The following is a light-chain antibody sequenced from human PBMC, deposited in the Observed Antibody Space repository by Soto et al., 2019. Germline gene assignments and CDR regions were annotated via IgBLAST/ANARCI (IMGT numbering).Light chain of an antibody. J-gene: IGKJ1*01. Sequence: DIMMTQSPGTLSVSPGESATLSCRASQSVGSYLAWYQQKPGQAPRLLIYGASTRATGIPARFSGSGSGTEFTLTISGLQSEDFATYYCQQYNSYSWTFGQGTKVEIK. CDR2: GAS. CDR1: QSVGSY. V-gene: IGKV3-15*01. CDR3: QQYNSYSWT.